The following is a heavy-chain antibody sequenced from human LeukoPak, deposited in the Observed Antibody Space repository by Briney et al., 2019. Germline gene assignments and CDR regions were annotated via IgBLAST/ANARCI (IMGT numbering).Heavy chain of an antibody. V-gene: IGHV3-30*04. Sequence: GGSLRLSCAASGFTFGSYAMHWVRQAPGKGLEWVAVISYDGSNKYYADSVKGRFTISRDNSKNTLYLQMNSLRAEDTAVYYCASSIWSGYYTFDYWGQGTLVTVSS. J-gene: IGHJ4*02. CDR2: ISYDGSNK. CDR3: ASSIWSGYYTFDY. CDR1: GFTFGSYA. D-gene: IGHD3-3*01.